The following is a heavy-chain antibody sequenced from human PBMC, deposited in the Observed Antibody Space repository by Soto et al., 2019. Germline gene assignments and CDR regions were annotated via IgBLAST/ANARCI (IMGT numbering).Heavy chain of an antibody. CDR2: ISGSGGST. CDR3: AKDGGALYYDFWSGYEY. J-gene: IGHJ4*02. D-gene: IGHD3-3*01. CDR1: GFTFSSYA. V-gene: IGHV3-23*01. Sequence: EVQLLESGGGLVQPGGSLRLSCAASGFTFSSYAMSWVRQAPGKGLEWVSAISGSGGSTYYADSVKGRFTTSRDNSKNTLYLQMNSLRAEDTAVYYCAKDGGALYYDFWSGYEYWGQGTLVTVSS.